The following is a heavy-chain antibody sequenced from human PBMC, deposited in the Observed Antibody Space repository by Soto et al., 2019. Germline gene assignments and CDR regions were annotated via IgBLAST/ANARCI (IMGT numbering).Heavy chain of an antibody. CDR1: GFSLSTSGVG. J-gene: IGHJ4*02. V-gene: IGHV2-5*02. CDR3: AHGKYRGYGEAYFDY. CDR2: IYWDDDK. D-gene: IGHD5-12*01. Sequence: QITLKESGPTLVKPTQTLTLTCTFSGFSLSTSGVGVGWIRQPPGKALEWLALIYWDDDKRYSPSLKSRTTITKDTSKTQVVLSMTAKDPVDTATYYGAHGKYRGYGEAYFDYWGQGNLVTVAS.